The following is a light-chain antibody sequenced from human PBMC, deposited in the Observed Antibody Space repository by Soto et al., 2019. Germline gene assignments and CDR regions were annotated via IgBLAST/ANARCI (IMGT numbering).Light chain of an antibody. V-gene: IGKV3-20*01. CDR3: KHYGSSRGWT. CDR1: QSVSSSY. CDR2: GAS. Sequence: EIVLTQSPGTLSLSPGERATLSCRASQSVSSSYLAWYQQKPGQAPRLLIYGASSRATGIPDRFSGSGSGTDFTLTISRLEPEDFAVYYCKHYGSSRGWTFGQGTKV. J-gene: IGKJ1*01.